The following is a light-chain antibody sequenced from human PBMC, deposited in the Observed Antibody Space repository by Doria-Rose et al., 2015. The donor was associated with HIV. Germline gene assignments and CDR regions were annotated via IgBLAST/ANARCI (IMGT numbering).Light chain of an antibody. CDR1: QSLLYTSKNY. J-gene: IGKJ3*01. CDR3: QQYYDTPS. Sequence: EIVMTQSSESLGMSLGERATLNCKSNQSLLYTSKNYLAWYQQKPGQPPKLLIYWASTRQSGVPARFSGSGSGTDFTLTISGLEAEDVVVYYCQQYYDTPSFGPGTTVDIK. V-gene: IGKV4-1*01. CDR2: WAS.